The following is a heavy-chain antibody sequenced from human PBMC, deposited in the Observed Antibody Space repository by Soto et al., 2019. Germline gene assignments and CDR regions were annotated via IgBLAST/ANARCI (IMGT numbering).Heavy chain of an antibody. V-gene: IGHV3-23*01. D-gene: IGHD1-26*01. J-gene: IGHJ6*02. CDR1: GFTFSSYA. Sequence: GGSLRLSCAVSGFTFSSYAMSWVRQAPGKGLEWVSAISGSGGSTYYADSVKGRFTISRDNSKNTLYLQMNSLRAEDTAVYYCAKSGSYHLYYYGMDVWGQGTTVTVSS. CDR2: ISGSGGST. CDR3: AKSGSYHLYYYGMDV.